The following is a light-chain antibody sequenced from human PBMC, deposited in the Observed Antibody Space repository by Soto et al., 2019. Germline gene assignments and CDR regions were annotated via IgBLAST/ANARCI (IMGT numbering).Light chain of an antibody. CDR2: GAS. CDR3: QQYGSSPRT. CDR1: QSVTSSY. V-gene: IGKV3-20*01. Sequence: ESVLTQSPGTLSLSPGERATLSCRASQSVTSSYLAWYQQKPGQAPRLLIYGASSRATGIPDRFSGSGSGTDITLTISRLEPEDFAVYYCQQYGSSPRTFDQGTKVEIK. J-gene: IGKJ1*01.